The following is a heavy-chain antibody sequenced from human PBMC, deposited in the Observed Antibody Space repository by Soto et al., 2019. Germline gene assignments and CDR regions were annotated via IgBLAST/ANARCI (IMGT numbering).Heavy chain of an antibody. V-gene: IGHV1-69*01. CDR3: ARNGTLTGYSYGMDV. D-gene: IGHD1-1*01. Sequence: QVQLVQSGAELRKPGSSVKVSCKASGGTFSDSTINWVRQAPGQRLEWMGGIIPIFDTANYAEKLQGRVTITADEPTSTSFMEVSSLRSEDTAVYYCARNGTLTGYSYGMDVWGQGTMVTVSS. CDR2: IIPIFDTA. CDR1: GGTFSDST. J-gene: IGHJ6*02.